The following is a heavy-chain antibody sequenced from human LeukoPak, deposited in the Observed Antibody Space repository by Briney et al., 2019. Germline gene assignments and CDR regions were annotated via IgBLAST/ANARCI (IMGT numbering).Heavy chain of an antibody. CDR1: GFTVSSNY. J-gene: IGHJ3*02. V-gene: IGHV3-53*01. CDR3: ASPYYNDDAFDI. CDR2: IYSGGST. Sequence: GSLRLSCAASGFTVSSNYMSWVRQAPGKVLEWVSVIYSGGSTYYADSVKGRFTISRDNSKNTLYLQMNSLRAEDTAVYYCASPYYNDDAFDIWGQGTMVTVSS. D-gene: IGHD3-10*01.